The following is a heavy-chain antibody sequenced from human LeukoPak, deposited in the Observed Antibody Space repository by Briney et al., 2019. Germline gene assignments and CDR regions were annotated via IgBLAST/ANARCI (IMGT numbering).Heavy chain of an antibody. CDR2: INHSGST. CDR3: ARGQDDSSGYLDY. CDR1: GGSISSYY. Sequence: SETLSLTCTVSGGSISSYYWSWLRQPPGKGLEWIGEINHSGSTNYNPSLKSRVTISVDTSKNQFSLKLSSVTAADTAVYYCARGQDDSSGYLDYWGQGTLVTVSS. J-gene: IGHJ4*02. D-gene: IGHD3-22*01. V-gene: IGHV4-34*01.